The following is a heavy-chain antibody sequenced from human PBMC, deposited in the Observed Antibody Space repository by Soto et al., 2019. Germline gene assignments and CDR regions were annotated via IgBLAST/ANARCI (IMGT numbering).Heavy chain of an antibody. D-gene: IGHD2-21*02. V-gene: IGHV4-61*01. CDR3: VTAYCGIHCSRGGTGFGP. Sequence: SETLSLTGSVSGGSVSSVNYYWSWVRQPPGQGPEWIGYISYSGSTSYNPSLKSRLTISLDTSKNQFSLKLTSVTPADTAVYSCVTAYCGIHCSRGGTGFGPWGQRTLVTVSP. CDR2: ISYSGST. J-gene: IGHJ5*02. CDR1: GGSVSSVNYY.